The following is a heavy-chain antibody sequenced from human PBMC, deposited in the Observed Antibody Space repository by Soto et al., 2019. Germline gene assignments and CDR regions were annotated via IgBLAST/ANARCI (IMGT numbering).Heavy chain of an antibody. Sequence: EVQVVETGGGVIQPGGSLRLSCAASGFTVSSNFMGWVRQAPGKGLEWVSVIYSGGTTYHADSVKGRFTISRDNSKNTLYLQMNNLRVEDTDTYYCARYGQLLKDGGDVLIQYYYYTLVVWGKGTTVTVSS. D-gene: IGHD3-10*01. J-gene: IGHJ6*04. CDR1: GFTVSSNF. V-gene: IGHV3-53*02. CDR2: IYSGGTT. CDR3: ARYGQLLKDGGDVLIQYYYYTLVV.